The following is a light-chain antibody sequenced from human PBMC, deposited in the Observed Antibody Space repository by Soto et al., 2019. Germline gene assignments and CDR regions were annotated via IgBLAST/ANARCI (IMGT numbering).Light chain of an antibody. CDR1: SSDVGGYNY. CDR2: DVS. Sequence: QSALTQPASVSGSPGQSITISCTGTSSDVGGYNYVSWYQQHPGKAPKLMIYDVSNRPSGVSNRFSGSKSGNTASLTISGLQAEDEAGCYCSSYTSSSTLMVFGGGTKLTVL. CDR3: SSYTSSSTLMV. V-gene: IGLV2-14*01. J-gene: IGLJ2*01.